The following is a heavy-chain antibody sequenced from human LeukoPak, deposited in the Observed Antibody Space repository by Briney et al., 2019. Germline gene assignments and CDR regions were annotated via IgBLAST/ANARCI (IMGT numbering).Heavy chain of an antibody. CDR1: GFTFSSYS. V-gene: IGHV3-21*01. CDR2: ISSSSSYI. Sequence: PGGSLRLSCAASGFTFSSYSMNWVRQAPGKVLEWVSSISSSSSYIYYADSVKGRFTISRDNAKNSLYLQMNSLRAEDTAVYYCARDEKLLWFGELTYYYGMDVWGQGTTVTVSS. D-gene: IGHD3-10*01. CDR3: ARDEKLLWFGELTYYYGMDV. J-gene: IGHJ6*02.